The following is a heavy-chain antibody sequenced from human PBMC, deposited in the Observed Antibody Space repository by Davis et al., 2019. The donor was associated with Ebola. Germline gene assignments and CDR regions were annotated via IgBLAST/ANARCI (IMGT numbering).Heavy chain of an antibody. Sequence: AASVKVSCKTSGYTFSGYAISWVRQAPGQGLEWIGRINGYNGHTNYAQNFQGRVTVSTDTSTSIAYMELRSLRSDDTALYYYARDATTVTTIWFDPWGQGTLVTVSS. V-gene: IGHV1-18*01. D-gene: IGHD4-17*01. CDR2: INGYNGHT. J-gene: IGHJ5*02. CDR3: ARDATTVTTIWFDP. CDR1: GYTFSGYA.